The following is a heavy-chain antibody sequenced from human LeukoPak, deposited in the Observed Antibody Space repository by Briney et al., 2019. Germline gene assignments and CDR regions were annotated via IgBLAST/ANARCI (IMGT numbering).Heavy chain of an antibody. V-gene: IGHV1-18*01. D-gene: IGHD1-1*01. CDR1: GYTFTSYG. Sequence: ASVKVSCKTSGYTFTSYGISWVRQAPGQGLEWMGWISAYNGNTSYAQKLQGRVTMTTDTSTSTAYMELRSLRPDDTAVYYCARLLEPTIGFDYWGQGTLVTVSS. CDR3: ARLLEPTIGFDY. CDR2: ISAYNGNT. J-gene: IGHJ4*02.